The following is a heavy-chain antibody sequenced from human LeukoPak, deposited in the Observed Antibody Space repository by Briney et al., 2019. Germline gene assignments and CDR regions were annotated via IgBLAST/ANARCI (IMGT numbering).Heavy chain of an antibody. CDR2: ISGSGGNT. D-gene: IGHD2-21*02. J-gene: IGHJ4*02. Sequence: GGSLRLSCAASGFTFSNYAMSWVRQAPGKGLEWVSAISGSGGNTYYADSVKGRFTISRDNAKNSLYLQMNSLRAEDTAVYYCARVAACGGDCYSLDYWGQGTLVTVSS. CDR3: ARVAACGGDCYSLDY. V-gene: IGHV3-23*01. CDR1: GFTFSNYA.